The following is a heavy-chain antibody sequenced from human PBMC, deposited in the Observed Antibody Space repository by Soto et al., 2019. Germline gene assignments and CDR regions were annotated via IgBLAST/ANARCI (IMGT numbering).Heavy chain of an antibody. D-gene: IGHD2-21*02. CDR2: ISYDGSNK. CDR3: ARDRAYCGGDCYSATLMDV. Sequence: PGGSLRLSCAASGFTFNSYAMHWVRQAPGKGLEWVAVISYDGSNKYYADSVKGRFTISRDNSKNTLYLQMNSLRAEDTAVYYCARDRAYCGGDCYSATLMDVWGQGTTVTVSS. V-gene: IGHV3-30-3*01. CDR1: GFTFNSYA. J-gene: IGHJ6*02.